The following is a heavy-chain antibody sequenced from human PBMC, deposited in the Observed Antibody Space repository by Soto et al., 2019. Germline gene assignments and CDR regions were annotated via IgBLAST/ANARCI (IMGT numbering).Heavy chain of an antibody. V-gene: IGHV1-69*01. CDR3: ARGGNFYYYYSSGYYYGDY. CDR1: GGTFSSYA. D-gene: IGHD3-22*01. J-gene: IGHJ4*02. CDR2: IIPIFGTA. Sequence: QVQLVQSGAEVKKPGSSVKVSCKASGGTFSSYAISWVRQAPGQGLEWMGGIIPIFGTANYAQKFQGRVTITADESTSTAYMELSSLRSEDTAVYYCARGGNFYYYYSSGYYYGDYWGQGTLVTVSS.